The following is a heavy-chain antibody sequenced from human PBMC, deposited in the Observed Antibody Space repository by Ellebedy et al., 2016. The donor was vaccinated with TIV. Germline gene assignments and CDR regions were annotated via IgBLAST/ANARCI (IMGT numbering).Heavy chain of an antibody. Sequence: GESLKISCAASGFTFNSHDMHWVRQPTGKGLEWVSGITSAGDTYYLSSVKGRFIISRDSAKNSLYLQMNSLRAEDTAVYYCARATSGFDYWGQGALATVSS. D-gene: IGHD5-24*01. CDR2: ITSAGDT. CDR1: GFTFNSHD. V-gene: IGHV3-13*01. J-gene: IGHJ4*02. CDR3: ARATSGFDY.